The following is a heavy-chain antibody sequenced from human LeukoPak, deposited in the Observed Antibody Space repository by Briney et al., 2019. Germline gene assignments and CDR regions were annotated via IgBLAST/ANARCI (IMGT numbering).Heavy chain of an antibody. CDR2: INPNSGDT. V-gene: IGHV1-2*02. J-gene: IGHJ4*02. CDR1: GYTFTGYY. Sequence: ASVKVSCKASGYTFTGYYMHWVRQAPGQGLEWMGWINPNSGDTNYAQKFQGRVTMTRDTSNNTAYMELSRLRTDDTAVYYCAKNPYEYYFDYWGQGTLVTVSS. CDR3: AKNPYEYYFDY. D-gene: IGHD5-12*01.